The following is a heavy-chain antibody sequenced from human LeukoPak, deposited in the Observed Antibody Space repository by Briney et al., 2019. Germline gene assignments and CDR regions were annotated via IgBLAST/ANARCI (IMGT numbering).Heavy chain of an antibody. CDR1: GYTFTSYG. J-gene: IGHJ5*02. CDR3: ARGRRYDSSGHDHHWFDP. CDR2: ISAYNGNT. Sequence: ASVKASRKASGYTFTSYGISWVRQAPGQGLEWMGWISAYNGNTNYAQKLQGRVTMTTDTSTSTAYMELRSLRADDTAVYYCARGRRYDSSGHDHHWFDPWGQGTLVTVAS. V-gene: IGHV1-18*01. D-gene: IGHD3-22*01.